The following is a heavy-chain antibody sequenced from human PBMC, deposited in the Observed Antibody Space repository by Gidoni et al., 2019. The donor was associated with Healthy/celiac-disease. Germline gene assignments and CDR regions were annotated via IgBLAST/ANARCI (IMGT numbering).Heavy chain of an antibody. CDR2: IIPIFGTA. V-gene: IGHV1-69*01. Sequence: QVQLVQSGAEVKKPGSSVKVSCQASGGTFSSYAISWGRQAPGQGLAWMGGIIPIFGTANYAQKFQGRVTSTAEESTSTAYMELSSLRSEDTAVYYCARARDWRGYCSGGSCYDWFDPWGQGTLVTVSS. D-gene: IGHD2-15*01. J-gene: IGHJ5*02. CDR3: ARARDWRGYCSGGSCYDWFDP. CDR1: GGTFSSYA.